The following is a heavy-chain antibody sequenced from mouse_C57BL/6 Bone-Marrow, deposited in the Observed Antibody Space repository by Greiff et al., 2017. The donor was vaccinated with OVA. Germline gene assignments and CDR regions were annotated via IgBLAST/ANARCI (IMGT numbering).Heavy chain of an antibody. CDR3: ARRRNYYAMDY. CDR2: IDPSDSYT. CDR1: GYPFTSYW. V-gene: IGHV1-50*01. D-gene: IGHD2-1*01. Sequence: QVHVKQPGAELVKPGASVKLSCKASGYPFTSYWMQWVKQRSGQGLEWIGEIDPSDSYTNYNQKFKGKATLTVDTSSSTAYMQLSSLTSEDSAVYYCARRRNYYAMDYWGQGTSVTVSS. J-gene: IGHJ4*01.